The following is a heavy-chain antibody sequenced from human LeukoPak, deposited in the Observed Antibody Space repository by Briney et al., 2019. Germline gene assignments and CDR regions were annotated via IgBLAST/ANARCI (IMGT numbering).Heavy chain of an antibody. CDR3: ARDQYDYVWGSYRDFDY. V-gene: IGHV3-48*02. D-gene: IGHD3-16*02. CDR2: ISSSSSTI. CDR1: GFTFSSYS. J-gene: IGHJ4*02. Sequence: GGSLRLSCAASGFTFSSYSMNWVRQAPGKGLEWVSYISSSSSTIYYADSVKGRFTISRDNAKDSLYLQMNSLRDEDTAVYYCARDQYDYVWGSYRDFDYWGQGTLSPSPQ.